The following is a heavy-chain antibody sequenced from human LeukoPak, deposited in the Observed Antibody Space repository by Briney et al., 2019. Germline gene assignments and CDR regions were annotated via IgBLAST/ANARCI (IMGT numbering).Heavy chain of an antibody. J-gene: IGHJ5*02. CDR3: ARDPTVVVPAAHNWFDP. Sequence: GSSVKVSCKASGGTFSSYTISWVRQAPGQGLEWMGRIIPILGIANYAQKFQGRVTITADKSTSTAYMELSSLRSEDTAVYYCARDPTVVVPAAHNWFDPWGQGTLVTVSS. CDR2: IIPILGIA. V-gene: IGHV1-69*04. D-gene: IGHD2-2*01. CDR1: GGTFSSYT.